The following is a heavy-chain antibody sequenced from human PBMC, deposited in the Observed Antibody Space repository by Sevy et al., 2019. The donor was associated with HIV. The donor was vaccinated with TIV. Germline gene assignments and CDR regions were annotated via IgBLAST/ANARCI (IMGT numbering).Heavy chain of an antibody. Sequence: GGSLRLSCAASGFTFSDYYMSWIRQAPGKGLEWVSYISSSGSTIYYADSVKGRFTISRDNAKNSLYLQMNSLRAEYTAVYYCARAGYSYASDWFDPWGQGTLVTVSS. D-gene: IGHD5-18*01. J-gene: IGHJ5*02. CDR2: ISSSGSTI. CDR1: GFTFSDYY. CDR3: ARAGYSYASDWFDP. V-gene: IGHV3-11*01.